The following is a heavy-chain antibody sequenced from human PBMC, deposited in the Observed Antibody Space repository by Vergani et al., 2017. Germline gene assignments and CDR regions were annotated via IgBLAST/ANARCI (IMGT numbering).Heavy chain of an antibody. CDR2: ISGSGGST. Sequence: EVQLLESGGGLVQPGGSLRLSCAASGFTFSSYAMSWVRQAPGKGLEWVSAISGSGGSTYYADSVKGRFTISRDNSKNTLYLQMNSLRAEDTAVYYCAGGGASYYYDSSGYYSGYYYMDVWGKGTTVTVSS. D-gene: IGHD3-22*01. CDR3: AGGGASYYYDSSGYYSGYYYMDV. V-gene: IGHV3-23*01. J-gene: IGHJ6*03. CDR1: GFTFSSYA.